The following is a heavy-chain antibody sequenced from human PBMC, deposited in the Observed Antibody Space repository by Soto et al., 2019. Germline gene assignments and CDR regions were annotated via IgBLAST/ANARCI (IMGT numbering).Heavy chain of an antibody. CDR2: IKQDGSEK. CDR1: GFTFSSYW. Sequence: PGGSLRLSCAASGFTFSSYWMSWVRQAPGKGLEWVANIKQDGSEKYYVDSVKGRFTISRDNAKNSLYLQMNSLRAEDTAVYYCARGGRGQLLFFSLPDYWGQGTLVTVSS. CDR3: ARGGRGQLLFFSLPDY. J-gene: IGHJ4*02. D-gene: IGHD2-2*01. V-gene: IGHV3-7*01.